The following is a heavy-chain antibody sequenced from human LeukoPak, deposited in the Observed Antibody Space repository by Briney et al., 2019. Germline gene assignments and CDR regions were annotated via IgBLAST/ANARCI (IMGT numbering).Heavy chain of an antibody. V-gene: IGHV3-23*01. D-gene: IGHD3-22*01. Sequence: XGSLRLSCAASGFTFSSYAMSWVRQAAGKGLEWVSAISGSGGSTYYADSVKGRFTISRDHSKNTLYLQMNSLRAEDTAVYYCAKEIGYYDSSGYYYGNYFDYWGQGTLVTVSS. J-gene: IGHJ4*02. CDR1: GFTFSSYA. CDR2: ISGSGGST. CDR3: AKEIGYYDSSGYYYGNYFDY.